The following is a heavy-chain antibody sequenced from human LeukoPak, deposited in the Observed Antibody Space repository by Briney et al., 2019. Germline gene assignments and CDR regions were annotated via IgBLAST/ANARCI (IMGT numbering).Heavy chain of an antibody. J-gene: IGHJ6*03. CDR3: AKAGAWVVPAAMICYYYYMDV. CDR1: GGTFSSYA. Sequence: ASVKVSCKASGGTFSSYAISWVRQAPGQGLEWMGGIIPIFGTANYAQKFQGRVTITADESTSTAYMELGSLRAEDTAVYYCAKAGAWVVPAAMICYYYYMDVWGKGTTVTISS. V-gene: IGHV1-69*13. D-gene: IGHD2-2*01. CDR2: IIPIFGTA.